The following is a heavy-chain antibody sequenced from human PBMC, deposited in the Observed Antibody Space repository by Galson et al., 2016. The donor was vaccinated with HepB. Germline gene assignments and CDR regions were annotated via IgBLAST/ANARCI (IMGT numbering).Heavy chain of an antibody. V-gene: IGHV4-34*01. CDR3: ARGLTTAGAFDP. Sequence: SETLSLTCAVYGGSFSDYSWNWIRQSPGKGLEWIGEINHSGTTNYNPSLKSRVTISLATSKNQFSLTLTSVTVADTAVYYCARGLTTAGAFDPWGLGTLVTVSS. J-gene: IGHJ5*02. CDR1: GGSFSDYS. CDR2: INHSGTT. D-gene: IGHD6-19*01.